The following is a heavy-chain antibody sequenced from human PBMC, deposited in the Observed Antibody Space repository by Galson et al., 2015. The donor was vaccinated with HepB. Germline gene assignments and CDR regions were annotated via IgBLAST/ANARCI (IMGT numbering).Heavy chain of an antibody. D-gene: IGHD3-10*01. CDR1: GFTFSSYA. CDR2: ISGSGGST. Sequence: SLRLSCAASGFTFSSYAMNWVRQAPGKGLEWVSAISGSGGSTYYADSVKGRFTGSRDNSKNTLYLQMNSLRAEDTAVYYCAKHTTLKFTMVRGIIRGDAFDIWGQGTMVTVSS. J-gene: IGHJ3*02. V-gene: IGHV3-23*01. CDR3: AKHTTLKFTMVRGIIRGDAFDI.